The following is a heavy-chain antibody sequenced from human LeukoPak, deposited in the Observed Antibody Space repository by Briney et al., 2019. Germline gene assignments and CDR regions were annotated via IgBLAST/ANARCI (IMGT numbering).Heavy chain of an antibody. J-gene: IGHJ3*02. V-gene: IGHV3-49*04. CDR1: GFTFGDYA. CDR2: IRSKAYGGTT. CDR3: TRVMQAYYYDSSGYYDDAFDI. D-gene: IGHD3-22*01. Sequence: GGSLRFSCTASGFTFGDYAMSWVRQAPGKGLEWVGFIRSKAYGGTTEYAASVKGRFTISRDDSKSIAYLQMNSLKTEDTAVYYCTRVMQAYYYDSSGYYDDAFDIWGQGTMVTVSS.